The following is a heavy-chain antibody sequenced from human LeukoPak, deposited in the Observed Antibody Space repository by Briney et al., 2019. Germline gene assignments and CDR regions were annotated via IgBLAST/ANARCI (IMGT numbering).Heavy chain of an antibody. V-gene: IGHV4-39*01. D-gene: IGHD2-15*01. CDR3: ARHGSAHIADY. J-gene: IGHJ4*02. CDR2: IYYSGST. Sequence: SETLSLTCTVSGGSISSSSYYWGWIRQPPGKGLEWIGSIYYSGSTYYNPSLKSRVTISVDTSKNQFSLKLSSVTAVDTAVYYCARHGSAHIADYWGQGTLVTVSS. CDR1: GGSISSSSYY.